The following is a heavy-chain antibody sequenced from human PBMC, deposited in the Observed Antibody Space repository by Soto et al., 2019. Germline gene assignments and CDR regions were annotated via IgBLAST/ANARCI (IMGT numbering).Heavy chain of an antibody. Sequence: ASVKVSCKASGGTFSSYAISWVRQAPGQGLEWMGGIIPIFGTANYAQKFQGRVTITADESTSTAYMELSSLRSEDTAVYYCARVAHGDYVLYYYGMDVWGQGTTVTSP. V-gene: IGHV1-69*13. D-gene: IGHD4-17*01. CDR2: IIPIFGTA. CDR1: GGTFSSYA. J-gene: IGHJ6*02. CDR3: ARVAHGDYVLYYYGMDV.